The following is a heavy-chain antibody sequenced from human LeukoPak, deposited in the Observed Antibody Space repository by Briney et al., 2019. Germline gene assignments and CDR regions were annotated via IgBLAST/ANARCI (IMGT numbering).Heavy chain of an antibody. CDR3: ARQGSIGIDY. V-gene: IGHV4-59*01. D-gene: IGHD3-10*01. J-gene: IGHJ4*02. CDR1: GGPISSYY. Sequence: SETLSLTCTVSGGPISSYYWSWIRQPPGKGLEWIGYISYSGSTNYNPSLKSRVTISVDTSKNQFSLKVSSVTAADTAVYYCARQGSIGIDYWGQGTLVTVSS. CDR2: ISYSGST.